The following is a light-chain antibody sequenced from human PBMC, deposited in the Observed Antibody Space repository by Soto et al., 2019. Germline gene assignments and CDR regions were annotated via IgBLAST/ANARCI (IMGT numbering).Light chain of an antibody. V-gene: IGKV3-20*01. CDR1: QSVISFY. Sequence: TVLTQSPGTLSLSPGETATLSCRASQSVISFYLAWYKQKPGQAPRLLIYGASSRATGIPDRFSGNGSGTDFTLTISRLEPEDFAVYYCQQYGASPTFGQGTKVEIK. J-gene: IGKJ1*01. CDR3: QQYGASPT. CDR2: GAS.